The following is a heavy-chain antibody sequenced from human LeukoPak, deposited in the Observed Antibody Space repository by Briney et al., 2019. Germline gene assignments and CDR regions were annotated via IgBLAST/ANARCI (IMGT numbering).Heavy chain of an antibody. D-gene: IGHD5-24*01. CDR1: GFTFSGYA. J-gene: IGHJ4*02. CDR3: ARGGGDGYNWAPIQVY. V-gene: IGHV3-23*01. CDR2: ISGSGGST. Sequence: SGGSLRLSCAASGFTFSGYAMSWVRQAPGKGLEWVSAISGSGGSTYYADSVKGRFTISRDNSKNTLYLQMNSLRAEDTAVYYCARGGGDGYNWAPIQVYWGQGTLVTVSS.